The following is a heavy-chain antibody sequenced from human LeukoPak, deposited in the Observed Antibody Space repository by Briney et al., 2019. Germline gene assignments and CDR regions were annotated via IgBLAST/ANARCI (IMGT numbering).Heavy chain of an antibody. V-gene: IGHV3-30*02. CDR1: GFTFSSYG. Sequence: PGGSLRLSCAASGFTFSSYGMHWVRQAPGKGLEWVAFIRYDGSNKYYADSVKGRFTISRDNSKNTLYLQMNSLRAEDTAVYYCAALEGSGYLGWFDPWGQGTLVTVSS. CDR2: IRYDGSNK. D-gene: IGHD3-3*01. J-gene: IGHJ5*02. CDR3: AALEGSGYLGWFDP.